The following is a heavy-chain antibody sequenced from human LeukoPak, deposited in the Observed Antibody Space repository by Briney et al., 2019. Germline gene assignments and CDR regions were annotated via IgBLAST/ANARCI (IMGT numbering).Heavy chain of an antibody. CDR2: IWYDGSNK. Sequence: AGGSLRLSCAASGFTFSSYGMHWVRQAPGKGLEWVAVIWYDGSNKYYADSVKGRFTISRDNSKNTLYLQMNSLRAEDTAVYYCAREGYDILTGYEGPFDYWGQGTPVTVSS. CDR1: GFTFSSYG. D-gene: IGHD3-9*01. CDR3: AREGYDILTGYEGPFDY. V-gene: IGHV3-33*01. J-gene: IGHJ4*02.